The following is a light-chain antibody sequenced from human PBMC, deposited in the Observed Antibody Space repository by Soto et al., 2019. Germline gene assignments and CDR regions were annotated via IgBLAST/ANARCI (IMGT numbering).Light chain of an antibody. CDR1: QSISRY. V-gene: IGKV1-39*01. J-gene: IGKJ5*01. CDR3: QQSYSSPPA. Sequence: DIQLTQSPSSLSASVGDRVIITSRASQSISRYLNWYQQKPGKAPKLLIYGASSLQSGVPSRFSGSGSGTDFTLTISSLQPEDFATYYCQQSYSSPPAFGQGTRLEIK. CDR2: GAS.